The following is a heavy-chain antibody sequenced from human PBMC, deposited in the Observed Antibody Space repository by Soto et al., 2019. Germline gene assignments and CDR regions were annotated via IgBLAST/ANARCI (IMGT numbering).Heavy chain of an antibody. CDR1: GGSISSSSYY. CDR3: ARLNCSSTSCYYYYGMDV. Sequence: PSETLSLTCTVSGGSISSSSYYWGWIGQPPGKGVEWIGSIYYSGSTYYTPSLKSPATISVDTSKNQFSLKLRSVTAADTAVYYCARLNCSSTSCYYYYGMDVWGQGTTVTVSS. J-gene: IGHJ6*02. CDR2: IYYSGST. D-gene: IGHD2-2*01. V-gene: IGHV4-39*01.